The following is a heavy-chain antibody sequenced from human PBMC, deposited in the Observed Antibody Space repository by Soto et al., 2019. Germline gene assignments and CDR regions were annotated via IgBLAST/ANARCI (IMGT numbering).Heavy chain of an antibody. CDR3: ARVCGGDCHYGMDV. V-gene: IGHV4-31*03. Sequence: SETLSLTCTVSGGSISSGGYYWSWIRQHPGKGLEWIGFIYYSGSTYYNPSLKSRVTISVDTSKNQFSLKLSSVTAADTAVYYCARVCGGDCHYGMDVWGQGTTVTVSS. CDR2: IYYSGST. D-gene: IGHD2-21*02. J-gene: IGHJ6*02. CDR1: GGSISSGGYY.